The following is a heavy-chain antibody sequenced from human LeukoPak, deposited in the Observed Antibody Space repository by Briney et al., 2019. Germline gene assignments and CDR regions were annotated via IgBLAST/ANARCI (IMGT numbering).Heavy chain of an antibody. Sequence: GGSLRLSCAASGFIVSSKYMSWVRQAPGMGLEWVSIIYSGGRTYYADSVRGRFTISRDNSKNTLYLQMNSLRAEDTAVYYRATDYGSGTYYTLDYWGQGTLVTVFS. J-gene: IGHJ4*02. CDR3: ATDYGSGTYYTLDY. CDR1: GFIVSSKY. D-gene: IGHD3-10*01. CDR2: IYSGGRT. V-gene: IGHV3-53*01.